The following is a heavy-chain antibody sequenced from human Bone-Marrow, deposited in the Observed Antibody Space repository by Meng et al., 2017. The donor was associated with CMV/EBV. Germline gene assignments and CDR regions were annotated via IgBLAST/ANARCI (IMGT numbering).Heavy chain of an antibody. CDR3: ARERGVRYCSSTSCYAVSRRHNWFDP. J-gene: IGHJ5*02. D-gene: IGHD2-2*01. Sequence: QVQLVQSGAEVKKPXAPVKVSCKAAGDTFTGDYTHWVRQAPGQGLEWMGWINPNSGGTNYAQKFQGRVTMTRDTSISTAYMELSRLRSDDTAVYYCARERGVRYCSSTSCYAVSRRHNWFDPGGQGTLVTVSS. CDR1: GDTFTGDY. V-gene: IGHV1-2*02. CDR2: INPNSGGT.